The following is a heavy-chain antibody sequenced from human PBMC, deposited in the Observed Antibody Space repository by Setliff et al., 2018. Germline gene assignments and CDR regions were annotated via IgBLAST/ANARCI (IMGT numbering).Heavy chain of an antibody. D-gene: IGHD6-19*01. J-gene: IGHJ2*01. CDR1: GGSISSDSHY. V-gene: IGHV4-61*09. CDR2: IYSNGRT. Sequence: NPSETLSLTCTVSGGSISSDSHYWAWVRQPAGKGLELIGQIYSNGRTYYNPSLKSRLTISLDTSKNQFSLRLNSMTAADTAVYYCARSRTIAVKGGVFAVWGRGTLVTVSS. CDR3: ARSRTIAVKGGVFAV.